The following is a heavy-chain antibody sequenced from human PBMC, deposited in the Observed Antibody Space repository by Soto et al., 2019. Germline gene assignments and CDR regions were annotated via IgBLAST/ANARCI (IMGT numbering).Heavy chain of an antibody. D-gene: IGHD4-17*01. CDR2: VSGRGGST. J-gene: IGHJ6*02. CDR3: AKDSTVTTSLYFYYYGFDV. Sequence: VHLLESGGGLVQPGGSLRLACTASGFTFNHYAMSWVRQAPGKGLEWVSAVSGRGGSTEYADSVKGRFINSRDNSNSTLYLQMDSLRGEDTAVYYCAKDSTVTTSLYFYYYGFDVWGQGTTVTVSS. CDR1: GFTFNHYA. V-gene: IGHV3-23*01.